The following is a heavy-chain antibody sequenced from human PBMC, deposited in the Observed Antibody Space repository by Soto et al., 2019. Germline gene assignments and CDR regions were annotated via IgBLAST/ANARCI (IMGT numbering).Heavy chain of an antibody. CDR1: GDSVSSNSAA. CDR3: ARGGFGESVFIFEY. J-gene: IGHJ4*02. D-gene: IGHD3-10*01. CDR2: TYYRSKWYY. V-gene: IGHV6-1*01. Sequence: QVQLQQSGPGLVKPSQTLSLTCAISGDSVSSNSAAWNWIRQSPSRGLEWLGRTYYRSKWYYDFAVPVKSRISIIPDTSRNQLSLQLSSVTPEDTAVYYCARGGFGESVFIFEYWGQGSLVTVSS.